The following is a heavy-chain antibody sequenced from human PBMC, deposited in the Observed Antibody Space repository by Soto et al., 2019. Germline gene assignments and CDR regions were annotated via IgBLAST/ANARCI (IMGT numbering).Heavy chain of an antibody. CDR3: AKRRGAGGHFDY. J-gene: IGHJ4*02. CDR1: GFTFRSYA. CDR2: VSIGGST. V-gene: IGHV3-23*01. Sequence: GGSLRLSCAASGFTFRSYAMGWVRQGPGKGLEWVAVVSIGGSTHYADSVRGRFTISRDNSKNTLSLQMNSLTAEDTAVYFCAKRRGAGGHFDYWGQGALVTVSS. D-gene: IGHD2-15*01.